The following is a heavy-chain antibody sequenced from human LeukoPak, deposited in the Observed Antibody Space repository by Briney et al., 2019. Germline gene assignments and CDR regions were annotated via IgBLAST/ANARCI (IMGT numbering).Heavy chain of an antibody. CDR3: ARIQGYYYYMDV. CDR1: GFTFNIYA. CDR2: ISYDGNNK. J-gene: IGHJ6*03. Sequence: HPGKSLRLSCAASGFTFNIYAMHWVRQAPGKGLEWVALISYDGNNKYYADSVKGRFTISRDDAKNSLYLQMNSLRAEDTAVYYCARIQGYYYYMDVWGKGTTVTVSS. V-gene: IGHV3-33*05. D-gene: IGHD5-18*01.